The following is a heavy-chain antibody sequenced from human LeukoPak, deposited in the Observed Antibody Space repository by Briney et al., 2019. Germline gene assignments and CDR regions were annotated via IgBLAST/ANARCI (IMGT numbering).Heavy chain of an antibody. J-gene: IGHJ4*02. Sequence: GGSLRLSCAASGFTFSSYWMSWVRQAPGKGLEWVANIKQGGSEKYYVDSVKGRFTISRDNAKNSLYPQMNSLRAEDTAVYYCAREDWNGEIDYWGQGTLVTVSS. CDR2: IKQGGSEK. CDR1: GFTFSSYW. D-gene: IGHD1-1*01. V-gene: IGHV3-7*01. CDR3: AREDWNGEIDY.